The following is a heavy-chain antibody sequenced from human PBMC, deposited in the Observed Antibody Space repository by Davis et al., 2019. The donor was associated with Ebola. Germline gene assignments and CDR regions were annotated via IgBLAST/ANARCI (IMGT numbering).Heavy chain of an antibody. CDR2: IYSGGST. D-gene: IGHD6-19*01. Sequence: GGSLRLSCAASGFTVSSNYMSWVRQAPGKGLEWVSVIYSGGSTYYADSVKGRFTISRDNAKNTLYLQMNSLRAEDTAVYYCARARGYSSGWYGSWFDPWGQGTLVTVSS. CDR3: ARARGYSSGWYGSWFDP. V-gene: IGHV3-53*01. J-gene: IGHJ5*02. CDR1: GFTVSSNY.